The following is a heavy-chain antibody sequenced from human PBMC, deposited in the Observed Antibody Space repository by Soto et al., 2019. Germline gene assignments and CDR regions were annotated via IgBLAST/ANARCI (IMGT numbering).Heavy chain of an antibody. CDR1: GFTFSSYG. V-gene: IGHV3-30*18. Sequence: AGGSLRLSCAASGFTFSSYGMHWVRQAPGKGLEWVAVILYDGSNKYYADSMKGRFTISRDNSKNTLYLQMNSLRAEDSALYYCAKDRGALRWSEEHYYFDYWGQGSLVTVPQ. CDR3: AKDRGALRWSEEHYYFDY. J-gene: IGHJ4*02. CDR2: ILYDGSNK. D-gene: IGHD2-15*01.